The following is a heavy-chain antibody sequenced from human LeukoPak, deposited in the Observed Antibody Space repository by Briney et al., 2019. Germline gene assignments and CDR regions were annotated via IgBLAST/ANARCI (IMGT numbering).Heavy chain of an antibody. Sequence: GSLRLSCAASGFTFDDYAMHWVRQAPGKGLEWVSLISGDGGSTYYADSVKGRFTISRDNSKNSLYLQMNSLRTEDTALYYCAKDMGKAAAGTAPDYWGQGTMVTVSS. CDR2: ISGDGGST. J-gene: IGHJ4*02. CDR3: AKDMGKAAAGTAPDY. V-gene: IGHV3-43*02. D-gene: IGHD6-13*01. CDR1: GFTFDDYA.